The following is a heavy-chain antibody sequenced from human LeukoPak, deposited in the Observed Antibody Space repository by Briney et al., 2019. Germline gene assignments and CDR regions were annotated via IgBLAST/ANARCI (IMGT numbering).Heavy chain of an antibody. CDR3: ARLTVRGYYDSSGYPSDAFDI. J-gene: IGHJ3*02. D-gene: IGHD3-22*01. CDR1: GYSFTSCS. V-gene: IGHV5-51*01. CDR2: TYPGDSDT. Sequence: GESLKISCKGSGYSFTSCSIGWVRQMPGKGLEWMGITYPGDSDTRYSPSFQGQVTISADKSISTAYLQWSSLKASDTAMYYCARLTVRGYYDSSGYPSDAFDIWGQGTMVTVSS.